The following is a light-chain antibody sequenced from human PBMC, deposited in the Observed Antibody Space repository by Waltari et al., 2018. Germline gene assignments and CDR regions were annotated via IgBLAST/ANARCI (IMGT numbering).Light chain of an antibody. J-gene: IGKJ2*01. CDR2: GAS. CDR3: QQYGRSPYT. V-gene: IGKV3-20*01. Sequence: EIVLTQSPGTLSLSPGERATLSCRASQSLSSTYLSGYQQKPGQAPRLLIYGASSRATGIPDRFSGSGSGTDFTLSISRLEPEDSAVYYCQQYGRSPYTFGQGTKLEIK. CDR1: QSLSSTY.